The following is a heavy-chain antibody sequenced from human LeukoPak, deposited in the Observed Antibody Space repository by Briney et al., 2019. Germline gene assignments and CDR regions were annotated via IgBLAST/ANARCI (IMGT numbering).Heavy chain of an antibody. CDR1: GFTFDDYA. V-gene: IGHV3-9*01. CDR2: ISWNSGSI. D-gene: IGHD3-10*01. Sequence: GGSLRLSCAASGFTFDDYAMHWVRQAPGKGLEWVAGISWNSGSIGYADSVKGRFTISRDNAKNSLYLQMNSLRAEDTALYYCAKAGLWFGENDAFDIWGQGTMVTVSS. J-gene: IGHJ3*02. CDR3: AKAGLWFGENDAFDI.